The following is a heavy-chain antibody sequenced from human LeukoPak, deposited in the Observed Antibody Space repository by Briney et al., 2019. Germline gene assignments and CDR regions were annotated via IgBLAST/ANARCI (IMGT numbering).Heavy chain of an antibody. CDR1: GFTFSSYS. CDR3: ARATTYDILTGFSDY. Sequence: GGSLRLSCAASGFTFSSYSMNWVRQAPGKGLEWVSSISSSSSYIYYADSVKGRFTISRDNAKKALYLQMNSLRAEDTAVYYCARATTYDILTGFSDYWGQGTLVTVSS. V-gene: IGHV3-21*01. CDR2: ISSSSSYI. D-gene: IGHD3-9*01. J-gene: IGHJ4*02.